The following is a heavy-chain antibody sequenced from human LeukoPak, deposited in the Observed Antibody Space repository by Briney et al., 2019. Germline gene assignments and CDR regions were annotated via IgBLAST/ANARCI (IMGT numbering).Heavy chain of an antibody. V-gene: IGHV5-51*01. CDR1: GYSFTSYW. D-gene: IGHD1-26*01. CDR2: IYPGYSDT. CDR3: ARGSGSYHTAYMN. Sequence: HGESLKISCKGSGYSFTSYWIGWVRQMPGKGLEWMGIIYPGYSDTRYSPSFQGQVTISADKSLSTAYMQWSSLKASDTAMYYCARGSGSYHTAYMNWGQGSPVTVSS. J-gene: IGHJ4*02.